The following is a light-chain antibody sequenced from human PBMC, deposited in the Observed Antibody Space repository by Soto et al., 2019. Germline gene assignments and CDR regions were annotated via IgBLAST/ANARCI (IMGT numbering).Light chain of an antibody. CDR1: QSISNC. V-gene: IGKV1-5*03. CDR2: KAS. Sequence: DIQMTQSPSTLSASVGDRVTITCRANQSISNCLAWYQQEPGNAPKLLIYKASPLDTGVPSRFSGSGSGTEFTLTISRLQPDDFATYYCQQYNSYARTFGQGTKVEIK. CDR3: QQYNSYART. J-gene: IGKJ1*01.